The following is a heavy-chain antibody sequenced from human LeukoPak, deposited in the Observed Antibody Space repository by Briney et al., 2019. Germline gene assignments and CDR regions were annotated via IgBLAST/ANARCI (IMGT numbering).Heavy chain of an antibody. CDR2: IYYSGST. D-gene: IGHD3-16*02. Sequence: PSETLSLTCTDSGGSISSYYWSWIRQPPGKGLEWIGYIYYSGSTNYNPSLKSRVTISVDTSKNQFSLKLSSVTAADTAVYYCARENYVWGSYRFFDYWGQGTLVTVSS. V-gene: IGHV4-59*01. J-gene: IGHJ4*02. CDR1: GGSISSYY. CDR3: ARENYVWGSYRFFDY.